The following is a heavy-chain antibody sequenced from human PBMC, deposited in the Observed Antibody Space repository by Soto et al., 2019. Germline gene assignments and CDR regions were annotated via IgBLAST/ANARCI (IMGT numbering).Heavy chain of an antibody. Sequence: VQLVESAGGLIQPGGSLRLSCAASGLSVSNNHMTWVSQAPGKGLEWVSLIHGGGSAYYADSMKGRFTISRDNSKNTLYLQMDSLRAEDTAIYYCAGRLTTAASLDYWGQGTLVTVSS. CDR2: IHGGGSA. CDR3: AGRLTTAASLDY. D-gene: IGHD1-1*01. J-gene: IGHJ4*02. V-gene: IGHV3-53*01. CDR1: GLSVSNNH.